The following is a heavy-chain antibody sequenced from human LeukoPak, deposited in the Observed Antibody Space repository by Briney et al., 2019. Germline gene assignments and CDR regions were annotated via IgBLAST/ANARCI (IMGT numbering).Heavy chain of an antibody. Sequence: GGSLRLSCTASGFTVSDNYMNWVRQAPGKGLEWVSVVYTDGNIYYADSVKGRFTISKDTSKNTVDLLMNNVRAEDTALYYCAKGKFGDPLNYWGQATLVTVSS. D-gene: IGHD3-10*01. CDR2: VYTDGNI. V-gene: IGHV3-53*01. CDR3: AKGKFGDPLNY. J-gene: IGHJ4*02. CDR1: GFTVSDNY.